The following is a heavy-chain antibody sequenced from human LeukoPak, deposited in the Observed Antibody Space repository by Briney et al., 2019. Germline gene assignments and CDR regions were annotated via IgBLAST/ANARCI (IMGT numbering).Heavy chain of an antibody. V-gene: IGHV3-30*02. D-gene: IGHD4-17*01. CDR3: AKADYGDFKENYYMDV. CDR2: IRFDGSTK. CDR1: GFTFSNYG. Sequence: GGSLRLSCATSGFTFSNYGMHWVRQAPGKGLEWVAFIRFDGSTKYYADSVKGRFTISRGNSKNTFYLQMSSLRAEDTAVYYCAKADYGDFKENYYMDVWGKGTTVTVSS. J-gene: IGHJ6*03.